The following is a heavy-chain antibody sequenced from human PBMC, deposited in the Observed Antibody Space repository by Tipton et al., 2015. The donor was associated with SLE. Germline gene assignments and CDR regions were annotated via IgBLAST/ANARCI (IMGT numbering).Heavy chain of an antibody. CDR3: ARDRHYRGNVWFDP. V-gene: IGHV4-59*11. CDR1: GGSINSQY. J-gene: IGHJ5*02. Sequence: LRLSCSVSGGSINSQYWSWIRQPPGKGLEWIGFIYSSGNTNYNPSLKSRVTISVDTSKNQFSLKLTSVTAADTAVYYCARDRHYRGNVWFDPWGRGTLVTVSS. D-gene: IGHD5-12*01. CDR2: IYSSGNT.